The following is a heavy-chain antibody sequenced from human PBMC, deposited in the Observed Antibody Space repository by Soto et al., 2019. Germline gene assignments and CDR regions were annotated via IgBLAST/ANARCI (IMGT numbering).Heavy chain of an antibody. Sequence: QVQLVQSGAEVKKPGASVRVSCRTSGYTFTSYAIHWVRQAPGQGLEWMAWSNIGNGNTKYSQKFQGRVTVSRDTSASTAYMELSSLRSEDTAVYYCARAPLCGGGCSDHWLDPWGQGTLVTVSA. CDR3: ARAPLCGGGCSDHWLDP. D-gene: IGHD2-21*02. CDR2: SNIGNGNT. V-gene: IGHV1-3*04. CDR1: GYTFTSYA. J-gene: IGHJ5*02.